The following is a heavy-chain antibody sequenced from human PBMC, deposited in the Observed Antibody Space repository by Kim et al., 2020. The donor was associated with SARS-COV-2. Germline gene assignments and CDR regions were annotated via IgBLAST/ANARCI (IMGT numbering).Heavy chain of an antibody. Sequence: GGSLRLSCAASGFTFSSYSMNWVRQAPGKGLEWVSSISRSSSYIYYADSVKGRFTISRDNAKNSLYLQMNSLRAEDTAVYYCARDWGVYGTGTTGFDYWGQGTLVTVSS. CDR1: GFTFSSYS. CDR3: ARDWGVYGTGTTGFDY. D-gene: IGHD1-1*01. V-gene: IGHV3-21*01. CDR2: ISRSSSYI. J-gene: IGHJ4*02.